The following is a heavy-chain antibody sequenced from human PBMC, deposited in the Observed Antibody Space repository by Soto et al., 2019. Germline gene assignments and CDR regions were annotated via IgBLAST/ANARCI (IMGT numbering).Heavy chain of an antibody. J-gene: IGHJ4*02. CDR2: ISGSGGST. Sequence: LRLSCAASGFTFSSYAMSWVRQAPGKGLEWVSAISGSGGSTYYADSVKGRFTISRVNSKNTLYLQMNSLRAEDTAVYYCAKGAVVRGVIREGPFDYWGQGTLVTVSS. CDR1: GFTFSSYA. CDR3: AKGAVVRGVIREGPFDY. D-gene: IGHD3-10*01. V-gene: IGHV3-23*01.